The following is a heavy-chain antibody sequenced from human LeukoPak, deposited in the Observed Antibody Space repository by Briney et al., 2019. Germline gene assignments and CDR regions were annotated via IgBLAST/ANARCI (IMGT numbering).Heavy chain of an antibody. CDR2: IYHSGST. D-gene: IGHD6-6*01. Sequence: SETLSLTCAVSGGSISSGGYSWSWIRQPPGKGLEWIGYIYHSGSTYYNPSLKSRVTISVDTSKNQFSLKLHSVTAADTAVYYCARGFPSSSRWFDPWGQGTLVTVSS. V-gene: IGHV4-30-2*01. CDR3: ARGFPSSSRWFDP. CDR1: GGSISSGGYS. J-gene: IGHJ5*02.